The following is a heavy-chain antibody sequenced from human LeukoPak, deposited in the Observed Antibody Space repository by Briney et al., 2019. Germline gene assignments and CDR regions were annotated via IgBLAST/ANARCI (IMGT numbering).Heavy chain of an antibody. J-gene: IGHJ4*02. CDR2: ISYDGSNK. V-gene: IGHV3-30*18. Sequence: GGSLRLSCAASGFTFSSYGMHWVRQAPGKGLEWVAVISYDGSNKYYADSVKGRFTISRDNSKNTLYLQMNSLRAEDTAVYYCAKDLRPQLSFDYWGQGTLVTVSS. CDR3: AKDLRPQLSFDY. D-gene: IGHD2-2*01. CDR1: GFTFSSYG.